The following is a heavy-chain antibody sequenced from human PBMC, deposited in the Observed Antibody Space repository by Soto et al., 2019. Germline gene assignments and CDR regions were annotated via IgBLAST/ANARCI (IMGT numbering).Heavy chain of an antibody. CDR3: ARVGGGAFDI. Sequence: SETLSLTCTVSGGPSISYYWSWIRQPPGKGLEWIGYIYYSGSTNYNPSLKSRVTISVDTSKNQFSLKLSSVTAADTAVYYCARVGGGAFDIGGQGTMVTVSS. J-gene: IGHJ3*02. D-gene: IGHD3-16*01. CDR1: GGPSISYY. CDR2: IYYSGST. V-gene: IGHV4-59*01.